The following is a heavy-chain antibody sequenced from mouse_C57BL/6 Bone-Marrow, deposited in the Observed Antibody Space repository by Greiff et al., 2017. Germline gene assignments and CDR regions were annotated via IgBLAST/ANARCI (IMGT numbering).Heavy chain of an antibody. CDR1: GYTFTSYW. D-gene: IGHD2-4*01. J-gene: IGHJ2*01. V-gene: IGHV1-69*01. CDR2: IDPSDSYT. Sequence: QVQLQQPGAELVMPGASVKLSCKASGYTFTSYWMHWVKQRPGQGLEWIGEIDPSDSYTNYNQKFKGKSTLTVDKSSSTAYMQLSSLTSEDSAVYYCAREGDYDGGDYFDYWGQGTTLTGSS. CDR3: AREGDYDGGDYFDY.